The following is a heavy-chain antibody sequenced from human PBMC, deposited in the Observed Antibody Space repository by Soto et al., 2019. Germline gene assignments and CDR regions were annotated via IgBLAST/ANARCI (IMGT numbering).Heavy chain of an antibody. J-gene: IGHJ4*02. CDR1: GYTFSDYY. D-gene: IGHD3-3*01. CDR3: ASHYDLWTGYLSPVDY. Sequence: QVQLVESGGDLVKPGGSLRLSCAASGYTFSDYYLSWIRQAPGKGLEWISYIDTSSTKIYYADSVRGRFTISRDHGKNSLFLEMNNLRVEDTAVYFCASHYDLWTGYLSPVDYWGRGTLVTVSS. V-gene: IGHV3-11*01. CDR2: IDTSSTKI.